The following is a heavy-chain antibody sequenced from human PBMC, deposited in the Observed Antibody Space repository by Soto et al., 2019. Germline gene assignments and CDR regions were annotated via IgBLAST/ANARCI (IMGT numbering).Heavy chain of an antibody. D-gene: IGHD6-6*01. CDR3: ATGSLEYSSPSGNWFDP. Sequence: ASVKVSCKVSGYTLTELSMHWVRQAPGKGLEWMGCFDPEDGETIYAQNFQCRVTMTEDTSTDTAYMELSSLRSEDTAVYYCATGSLEYSSPSGNWFDPGGQGTLVPVSS. V-gene: IGHV1-24*01. CDR1: GYTLTELS. J-gene: IGHJ5*02. CDR2: FDPEDGET.